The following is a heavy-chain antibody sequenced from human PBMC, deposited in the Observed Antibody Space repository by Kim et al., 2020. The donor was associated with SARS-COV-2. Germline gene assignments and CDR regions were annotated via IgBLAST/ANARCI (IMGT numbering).Heavy chain of an antibody. J-gene: IGHJ4*02. CDR2: ISWDGGST. CDR1: GFTFDDYT. D-gene: IGHD5-12*01. Sequence: GGSLRLSCAASGFTFDDYTMHWVRQAPGKGLEWVSLISWDGGSTYYADSVKGRFTISRDNSKNSLYLQMNSLRTEDTALYYCAKDVSGYDTLAEPYYFDYWGQGTLVTVSS. CDR3: AKDVSGYDTLAEPYYFDY. V-gene: IGHV3-43*01.